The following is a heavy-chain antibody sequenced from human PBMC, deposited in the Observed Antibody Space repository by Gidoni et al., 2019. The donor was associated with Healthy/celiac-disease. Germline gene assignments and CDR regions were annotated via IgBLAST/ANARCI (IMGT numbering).Heavy chain of an antibody. D-gene: IGHD5-12*01. J-gene: IGHJ3*02. V-gene: IGHV1-69*02. CDR2: IIPILGIA. CDR3: ASMDVATPLFPFDI. Sequence: QVQLVQSGAEVKKPGSSVKVSCKASGGTFSSYTISWVRQAPGQGLEWMGRIIPILGIANYAQKFQGRVTITADKSTSTAYMELSSLRSEDTAVYYCASMDVATPLFPFDIWGQGTMVTVSS. CDR1: GGTFSSYT.